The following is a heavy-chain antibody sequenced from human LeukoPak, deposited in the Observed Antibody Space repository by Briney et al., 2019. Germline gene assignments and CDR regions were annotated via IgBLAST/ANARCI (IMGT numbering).Heavy chain of an antibody. CDR1: GFTFDDYA. J-gene: IGHJ3*02. V-gene: IGHV3-9*01. CDR2: INWNSGGI. CDR3: ARRATGYAFDI. Sequence: GGSLRLSCAASGFTFDDYAMHWVRQAPGKGLEWVSGINWNSGGIGYADSVKSRFTISRDNAKNSLYLQMNSLRAEDTAVYYCARRATGYAFDIWGQGTMVTVSS.